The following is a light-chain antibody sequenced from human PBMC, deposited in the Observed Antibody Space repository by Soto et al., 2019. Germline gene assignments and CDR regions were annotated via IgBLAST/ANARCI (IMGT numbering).Light chain of an antibody. CDR2: GAF. CDR1: QSVSSN. Sequence: EIVVTQSPATLSVSPGERATLSCRASQSVSSNLAWYQQKPGQAPRLLIYGAFTRATGIPARFSGSGSGTEFTLSISSLQSEDFAVYYCQQYNNWPPWTFGQGTKVDIK. V-gene: IGKV3-15*01. CDR3: QQYNNWPPWT. J-gene: IGKJ1*01.